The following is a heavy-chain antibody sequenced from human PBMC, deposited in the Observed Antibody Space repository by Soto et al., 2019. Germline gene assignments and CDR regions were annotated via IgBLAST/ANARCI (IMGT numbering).Heavy chain of an antibody. CDR3: ARIIRDSSGYYYFDY. V-gene: IGHV2-70*04. J-gene: IGHJ4*02. Sequence: SGPAGEPTQTLTLTCTFSGFSLSTSGMRVSWIRQPPGKALEWLARIDWDDDKFYSTSLKTRLTISKDTSKNQVVLTMTNMDPVDTATYYCARIIRDSSGYYYFDYWGQGTLVTVSS. D-gene: IGHD3-22*01. CDR1: GFSLSTSGMR. CDR2: IDWDDDK.